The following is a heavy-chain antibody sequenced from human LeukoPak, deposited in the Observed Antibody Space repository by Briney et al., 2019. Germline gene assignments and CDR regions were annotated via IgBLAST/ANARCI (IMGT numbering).Heavy chain of an antibody. CDR2: INHSGST. J-gene: IGHJ4*02. CDR3: AVIAVAANYYFDY. V-gene: IGHV4-34*01. D-gene: IGHD6-19*01. Sequence: SETLSLTCAVYGGSFSGYYWSWIRQPPGKGLEWIGEINHSGSTNYNPSLKSRVTISVDTSKNQFSLKLSSVTAADTAVYYCAVIAVAANYYFDYWGQGTLVTVSS. CDR1: GGSFSGYY.